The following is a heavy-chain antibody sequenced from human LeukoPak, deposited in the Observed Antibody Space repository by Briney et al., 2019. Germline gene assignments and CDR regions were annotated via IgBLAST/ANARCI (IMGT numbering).Heavy chain of an antibody. D-gene: IGHD3-22*01. CDR1: GGSFSGYY. CDR3: ARNQYYYDSSQETTKNDY. CDR2: INHSGST. Sequence: PSETLSLTCAVYGGSFSGYYWSWIRQPPGKGLEWIGEINHSGSTNYSPSLKSRVTISVDTSKNQFSLKLSSVTAADTAVYYCARNQYYYDSSQETTKNDYWGQGTLVTVSS. J-gene: IGHJ4*02. V-gene: IGHV4-34*01.